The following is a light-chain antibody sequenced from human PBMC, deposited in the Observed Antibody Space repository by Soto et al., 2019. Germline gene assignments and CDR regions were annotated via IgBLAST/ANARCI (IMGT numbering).Light chain of an antibody. CDR1: SSDVGGYNY. CDR2: EVS. J-gene: IGLJ1*01. Sequence: QSVLTQPASVSGSPGQSITISCTGTSSDVGGYNYVSWYQQHPGKAPKLMIYEVSNRPSGVSNRFSGSKSGNTASLTISGLQAEDEADSYCRSYTSSSTPYVSGTGTKVTVL. CDR3: RSYTSSSTPYV. V-gene: IGLV2-14*01.